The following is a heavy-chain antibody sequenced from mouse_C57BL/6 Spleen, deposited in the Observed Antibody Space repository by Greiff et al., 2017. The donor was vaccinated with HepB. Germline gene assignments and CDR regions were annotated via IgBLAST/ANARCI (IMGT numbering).Heavy chain of an antibody. CDR1: GYTFTSYD. D-gene: IGHD2-5*01. Sequence: VHLQQSGPELVKPGASVKLSCKASGYTFTSYDINWVKQRPGQGLEWIGWIYPRDGSTKYNEKFKGKATLTVDTSSSTAYMELHSLTSEDSAVYFCARGGYSNPFAYWGQGTLVTVSA. V-gene: IGHV1-85*01. CDR3: ARGGYSNPFAY. CDR2: IYPRDGST. J-gene: IGHJ3*01.